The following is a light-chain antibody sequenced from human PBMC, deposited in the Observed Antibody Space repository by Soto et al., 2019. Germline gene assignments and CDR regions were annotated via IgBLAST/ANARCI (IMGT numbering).Light chain of an antibody. J-gene: IGKJ1*01. CDR3: QQYGGSPRT. Sequence: IHSPATLSWSPGERATLSVRASQSVSSNLAWYQQNPGQAPNLLIFDASKRATGIPARFSGSGSGTEFTLTISSLQSEDFAVYYCQQYGGSPRTFGQRTNVDIK. CDR2: DAS. CDR1: QSVSSN. V-gene: IGKV3D-15*02.